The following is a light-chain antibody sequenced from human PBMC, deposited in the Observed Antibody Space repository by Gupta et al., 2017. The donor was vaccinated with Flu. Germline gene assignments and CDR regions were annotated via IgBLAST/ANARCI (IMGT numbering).Light chain of an antibody. CDR1: QSVSSN. CDR3: QQYNNWPPLT. Sequence: EIVMTQSPATLSVSPGERATLSCRASQSVSSNLAWYQQKPGQAPRLLIYGASTRATGNPARFSGSGYGTEFTLTISSRQSEDFAVYYCQQYNNWPPLTFGGGTKVEIK. J-gene: IGKJ4*01. V-gene: IGKV3-15*01. CDR2: GAS.